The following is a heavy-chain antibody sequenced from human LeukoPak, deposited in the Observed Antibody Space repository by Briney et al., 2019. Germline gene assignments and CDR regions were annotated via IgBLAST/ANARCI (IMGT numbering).Heavy chain of an antibody. J-gene: IGHJ3*02. CDR3: AKVNGDGYNWAGAFDI. D-gene: IGHD5-24*01. Sequence: PGGSLRLSCAASGFTFSSYWIHWVRQAPGKGLVWVSRINSDGSGTTYADSVKGRFTISRDNAKNTLYLQMNSLRAEDTAVYYCAKVNGDGYNWAGAFDIWGQGTMVTVSS. V-gene: IGHV3-74*01. CDR1: GFTFSSYW. CDR2: INSDGSGT.